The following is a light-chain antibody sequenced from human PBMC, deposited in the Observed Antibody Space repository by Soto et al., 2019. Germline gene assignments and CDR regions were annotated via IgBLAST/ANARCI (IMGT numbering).Light chain of an antibody. CDR1: QSVSSNS. Sequence: EVVLTQSPGTLSLSPGDRATLSCTASQSVSSNSLAWYQQIPGQPPRLLIYGASSRATGVPDRFTGSGSETHFTLTINRLEHEDFAVFYCQHSGRSPHPTFGGGTKVEIK. CDR3: QHSGRSPHPT. J-gene: IGKJ4*01. V-gene: IGKV3-20*01. CDR2: GAS.